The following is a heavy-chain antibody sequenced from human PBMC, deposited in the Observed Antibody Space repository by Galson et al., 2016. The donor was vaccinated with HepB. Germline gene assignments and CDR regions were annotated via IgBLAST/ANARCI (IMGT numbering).Heavy chain of an antibody. CDR3: ARVGYTRSSAGWFDA. D-gene: IGHD6-6*01. J-gene: IGHJ5*02. CDR2: IWYDGSNK. Sequence: SLRLSCAASGFTFSSYGMHWVRQAPGKGLEWVAVIWYDGSNKYYADSVKGRFTISSDNSDNTLHLQMNNLRPEDPATYYCARVGYTRSSAGWFDAWGQGALVTVSS. CDR1: GFTFSSYG. V-gene: IGHV3-33*01.